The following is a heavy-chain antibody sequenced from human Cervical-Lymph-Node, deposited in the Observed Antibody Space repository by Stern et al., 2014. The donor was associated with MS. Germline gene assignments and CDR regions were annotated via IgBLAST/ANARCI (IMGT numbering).Heavy chain of an antibody. J-gene: IGHJ6*02. CDR2: ICPADSDS. V-gene: IGHV5-51*01. CDR1: GYNFGDYW. Sequence: VQLVQSGAEVKKPGESLKISCKGSGYNFGDYWIGWVRQKPGQGLEWMGTICPADSDSIYSPSFEGQVTISADESISTAFLQSSSLKASDTGIYYCARHQPAATFAMDVWGQGTTVIVSS. D-gene: IGHD2-2*01. CDR3: ARHQPAATFAMDV.